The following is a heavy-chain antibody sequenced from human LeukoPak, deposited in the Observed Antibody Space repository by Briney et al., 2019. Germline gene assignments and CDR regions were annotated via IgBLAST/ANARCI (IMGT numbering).Heavy chain of an antibody. J-gene: IGHJ4*02. CDR1: GFTFSDYS. D-gene: IGHD6-25*01. V-gene: IGHV3-21*01. CDR3: ARGGRR. Sequence: GGSLRLSCAASGFTFSDYSMNWVRQAPGKGLEWVSSISSSSSSIYYADSVKGRFTISRDNAENSLFLQMNSLRVEDTAVYYSARGGRRWGQGTLVTVSS. CDR2: ISSSSSSI.